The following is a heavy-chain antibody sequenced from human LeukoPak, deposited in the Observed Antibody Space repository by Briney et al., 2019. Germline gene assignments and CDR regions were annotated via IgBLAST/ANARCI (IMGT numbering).Heavy chain of an antibody. J-gene: IGHJ4*02. V-gene: IGHV3-21*01. CDR1: GFTFSYYS. Sequence: PGGSLRLSCVASGFTFSYYSMNWVRQAPGKGLEWVSSISNSGSYMYYADSVKGRFTISRDNAKNSLYLQMNSLRAEDTAVYYCARGGGIAAATTPYWGQGTLVTVSS. D-gene: IGHD6-13*01. CDR3: ARGGGIAAATTPY. CDR2: ISNSGSYM.